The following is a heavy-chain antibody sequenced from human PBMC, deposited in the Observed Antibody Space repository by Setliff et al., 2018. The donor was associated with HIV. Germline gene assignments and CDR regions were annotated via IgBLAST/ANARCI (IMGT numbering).Heavy chain of an antibody. CDR2: ISSSSS. CDR1: GFTFSSYS. D-gene: IGHD3-22*01. Sequence: GSLRLSCAASGFTFSSYSMNWVRQAPGKGLEWVSSISSSSSYYADSVKGRFTISRDNAKNSLYLQMNSLRAEDTAVYYCARDRGYYYDSSGLDYWGQGTLVTVSS. V-gene: IGHV3-21*01. J-gene: IGHJ4*02. CDR3: ARDRGYYYDSSGLDY.